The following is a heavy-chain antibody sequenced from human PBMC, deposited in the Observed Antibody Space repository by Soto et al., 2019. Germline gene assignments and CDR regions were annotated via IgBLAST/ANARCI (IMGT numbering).Heavy chain of an antibody. D-gene: IGHD2-8*01. CDR3: TVASYCTNGVCYTFFDY. Sequence: GESLKISCAASGFTFSNAWMSWVRQAPGKGLEWVGRIKSKTDGGTTDYAAPVTGRFTISRDDSKNTLYMQMNSLKTEDTAVYYCTVASYCTNGVCYTFFDYWGQGTLVTVSS. J-gene: IGHJ4*02. CDR1: GFTFSNAW. CDR2: IKSKTDGGTT. V-gene: IGHV3-15*01.